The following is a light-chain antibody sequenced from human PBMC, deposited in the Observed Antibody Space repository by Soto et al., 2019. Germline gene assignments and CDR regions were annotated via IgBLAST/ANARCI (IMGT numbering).Light chain of an antibody. V-gene: IGLV1-40*01. Sequence: QSVLTQPPSVSGAPGQRVTISCTGSSSNIGAGYDVHWYQQFPGTVPKILIYGNDNRPSGVPDRFSGSKSGTSASLGITGLQAEDEADYYCQSYDSSLSGWVFGGGTKVTVL. J-gene: IGLJ3*02. CDR3: QSYDSSLSGWV. CDR2: GND. CDR1: SSNIGAGYD.